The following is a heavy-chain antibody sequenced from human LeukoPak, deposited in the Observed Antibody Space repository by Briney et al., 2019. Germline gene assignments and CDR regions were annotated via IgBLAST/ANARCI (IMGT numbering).Heavy chain of an antibody. CDR2: INPNSGGT. CDR1: GYTFTGYY. D-gene: IGHD2-15*01. Sequence: EASVKVSCKASGYTFTGYYMHWVRQAPGQGLEWMGRINPNSGGTNYAQKFQGRAAMTRDTSISTAYMELSRLRSDDTAVYYCARYGEYCSGGSCYYYFDYWGQGTLVTVSS. CDR3: ARYGEYCSGGSCYYYFDY. J-gene: IGHJ4*02. V-gene: IGHV1-2*06.